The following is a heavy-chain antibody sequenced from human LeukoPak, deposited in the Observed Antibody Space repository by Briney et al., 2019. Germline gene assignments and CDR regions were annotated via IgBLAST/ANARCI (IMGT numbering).Heavy chain of an antibody. Sequence: ASVKVSCKVSGYTLTELSMHWVRQAPGKGLEWMGGFDPEDGETIYAQKFQGRVTMTEDTSTDTAYMELSSLRSEDTAVYYCATDLVGCSYGLSGYDYWGQGTLVTVSS. CDR3: ATDLVGCSYGLSGYDY. J-gene: IGHJ4*02. D-gene: IGHD5-18*01. CDR1: GYTLTELS. V-gene: IGHV1-24*01. CDR2: FDPEDGET.